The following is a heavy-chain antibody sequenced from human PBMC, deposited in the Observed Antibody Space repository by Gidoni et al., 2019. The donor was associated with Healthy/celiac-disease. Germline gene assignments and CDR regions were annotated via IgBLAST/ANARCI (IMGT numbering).Heavy chain of an antibody. CDR3: ARDSTVEGGDI. CDR1: GGTFSSYA. V-gene: IGHV1-69*06. D-gene: IGHD4-17*01. Sequence: QVHLVQSGAEVKKPGSSLKVSCKASGGTFSSYAISWVRRAPGQGLEWMEGIIPIFGTANYAKKYQGRVTITADKSTSTAYMELSSLRSEDTAVYYCARDSTVEGGDIWGQGTMVTVSS. J-gene: IGHJ3*02. CDR2: IIPIFGTA.